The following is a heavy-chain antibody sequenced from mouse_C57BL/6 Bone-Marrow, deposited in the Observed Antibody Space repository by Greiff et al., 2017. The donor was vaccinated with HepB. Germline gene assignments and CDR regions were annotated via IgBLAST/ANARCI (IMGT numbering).Heavy chain of an antibody. D-gene: IGHD4-1*01. J-gene: IGHJ2*01. CDR1: GYTFTSYT. V-gene: IGHV1-4*01. CDR2: INPSSGYT. CDR3: ARGGAGRYYFDY. Sequence: QVQLQQSGAELARPGASVKMSCKASGYTFTSYTMHWVKQRPGQGLEWIGYINPSSGYTKYNQKFKDKATLTADKSSSTAYMQLSSLTSEDSAVYYCARGGAGRYYFDYWGQGTTLTVSS.